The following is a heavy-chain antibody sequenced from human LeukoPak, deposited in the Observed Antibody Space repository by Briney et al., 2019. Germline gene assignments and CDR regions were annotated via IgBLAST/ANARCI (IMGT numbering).Heavy chain of an antibody. CDR1: GFSCGDFG. Sequence: GGSLRLSCAASGFSCGDFGMHWVRQAPGKGLEWVSAISGSGGSTYYADSVKGRFTISRDNSKNTLYLQMNSLRAEDTAVYYCAKVGWWGQGTLVTVSS. V-gene: IGHV3-23*01. CDR2: ISGSGGST. D-gene: IGHD5-24*01. CDR3: AKVGW. J-gene: IGHJ4*02.